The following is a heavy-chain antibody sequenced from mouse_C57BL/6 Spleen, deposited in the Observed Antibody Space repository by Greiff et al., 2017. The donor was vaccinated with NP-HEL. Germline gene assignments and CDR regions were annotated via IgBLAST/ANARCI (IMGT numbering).Heavy chain of an antibody. Sequence: QVQLKQPGAELVKPGASVKLSCKASGYTFTSYWMHWVKQRPGQGLEWIGMIHPNSGSTNYNEKFKSKATLTVDKSSSTAYMQLSSLTSEDSAVYYCARRPLYGSSYFDYWGQGTTLTVSS. V-gene: IGHV1-64*01. CDR2: IHPNSGST. J-gene: IGHJ2*01. CDR3: ARRPLYGSSYFDY. D-gene: IGHD1-1*01. CDR1: GYTFTSYW.